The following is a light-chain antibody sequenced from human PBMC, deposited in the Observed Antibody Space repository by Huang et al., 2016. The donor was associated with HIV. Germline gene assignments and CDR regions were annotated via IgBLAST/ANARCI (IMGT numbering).Light chain of an antibody. CDR3: MQGIHSWT. Sequence: DIVMTQTPLSLSVTPGQPASISCKSSQSLLHSDGKTYLYWYLQKPGQSPQLLLYEFSSRFSGVPDRFSGSGSGTDFTLKISRVEAEDVGVYYCMQGIHSWTFGQGTKVEIK. CDR2: EFS. V-gene: IGKV2-29*02. CDR1: QSLLHSDGKTY. J-gene: IGKJ1*01.